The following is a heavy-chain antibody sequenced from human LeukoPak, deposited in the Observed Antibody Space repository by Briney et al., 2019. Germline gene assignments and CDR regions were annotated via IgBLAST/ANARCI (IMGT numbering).Heavy chain of an antibody. J-gene: IGHJ5*02. CDR2: GSAYSGGT. Sequence: ASVKVSCTASVYSFTSYGFSWVRHAPGQGLEWVGCGSAYSGGTNYAQKLQGRVTMTPDTSTSTANMELRSLRSDDTAVYYCARDNSVEDTAWWFDPWGQGTLVTVSS. CDR1: VYSFTSYG. V-gene: IGHV1-18*01. CDR3: ARDNSVEDTAWWFDP. D-gene: IGHD4-23*01.